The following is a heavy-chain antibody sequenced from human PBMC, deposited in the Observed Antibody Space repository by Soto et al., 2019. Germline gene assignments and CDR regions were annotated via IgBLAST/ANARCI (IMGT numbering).Heavy chain of an antibody. V-gene: IGHV4-39*07. CDR3: ARGFGLELRYYYMDV. Sequence: SETLSLTYTVSGGSISSGGYYWTWIRQHPGKGLEWIGEINHSGSTNYNPSLKSRVTISVDTSKNQFSLKLSSVTAADTAVYYCARGFGLELRYYYMDVWGKGTTVTVSS. CDR2: INHSGST. CDR1: GGSISSGGYY. D-gene: IGHD1-7*01. J-gene: IGHJ6*03.